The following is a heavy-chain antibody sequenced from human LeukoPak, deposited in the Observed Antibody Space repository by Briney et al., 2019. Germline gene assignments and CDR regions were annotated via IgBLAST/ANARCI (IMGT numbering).Heavy chain of an antibody. CDR2: INPSGGST. CDR3: ARAQSYYDFWSGSYYFDY. D-gene: IGHD3-3*01. CDR1: GYTFTSYY. Sequence: ASVKVSCKASGYTFTSYYMHWVRQAPGQGLEWMGIINPSGGSTSYAQKFQGRVTMTRDTSTSTVYMELSSLRSEDTAVYYCARAQSYYDFWSGSYYFDYWDQGTLVTVSS. J-gene: IGHJ4*02. V-gene: IGHV1-46*01.